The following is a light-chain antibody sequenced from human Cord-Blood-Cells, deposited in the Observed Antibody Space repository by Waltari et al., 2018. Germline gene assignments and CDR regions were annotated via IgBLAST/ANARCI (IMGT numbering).Light chain of an antibody. CDR3: QQYNNWPPYT. V-gene: IGKV3-15*01. J-gene: IGKJ2*01. CDR1: HSVSSN. Sequence: EILMMQSPATLSVSPGERVTLSCRASHSVSSNLAWYQQKPGQAPRLLIYGASTRATGIPARFSGSGSGTEFTLTISSLQSEDFAVYYCQQYNNWPPYTFGQGTKLEIK. CDR2: GAS.